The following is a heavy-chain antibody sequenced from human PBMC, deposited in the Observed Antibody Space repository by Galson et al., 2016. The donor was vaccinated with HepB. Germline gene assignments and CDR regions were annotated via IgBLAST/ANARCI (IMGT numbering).Heavy chain of an antibody. J-gene: IGHJ5*02. CDR1: GGSINSNNW. CDR3: SGGELARGFDP. D-gene: IGHD5-24*01. CDR2: IYQSGTT. V-gene: IGHV4-4*02. Sequence: SETLSLTCAVSGGSINSNNWWNWVRQPPGKGLEWIGEIYQSGTTHYNSSLKSRVTISIDNSKNQFSLRMTSVTAADTAVYYCSGGELARGFDPWGQGSLVTGSS.